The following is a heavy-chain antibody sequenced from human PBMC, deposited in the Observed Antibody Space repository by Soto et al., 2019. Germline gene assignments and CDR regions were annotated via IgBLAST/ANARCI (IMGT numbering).Heavy chain of an antibody. J-gene: IGHJ4*02. Sequence: SGPTLVNPTQTLTLTCTFSGFSLSTSGMRVSWIRQPPGKALEGLARIDWDDDKLYSTSLKTRLTISKDTSKTQVVLTMTNMDPVDTATYYCALTKTWYSSDADYWGQGTLVTVSS. CDR1: GFSLSTSGMR. D-gene: IGHD6-19*01. CDR2: IDWDDDK. V-gene: IGHV2-70*04. CDR3: ALTKTWYSSDADY.